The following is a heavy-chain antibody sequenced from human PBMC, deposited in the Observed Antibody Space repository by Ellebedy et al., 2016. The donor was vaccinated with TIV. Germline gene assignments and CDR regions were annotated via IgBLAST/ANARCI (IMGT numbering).Heavy chain of an antibody. Sequence: SVKVSXXASGGTFSSYAISWVRQAPGQGLEWMGGIIPIFGTANYAQKFQGRVTMTRNTSISTAYMELSSLRSEDTAVYYCARGREMENERGDYWGQGTLVTVSS. D-gene: IGHD1-1*01. CDR3: ARGREMENERGDY. J-gene: IGHJ4*02. V-gene: IGHV1-69*05. CDR2: IIPIFGTA. CDR1: GGTFSSYA.